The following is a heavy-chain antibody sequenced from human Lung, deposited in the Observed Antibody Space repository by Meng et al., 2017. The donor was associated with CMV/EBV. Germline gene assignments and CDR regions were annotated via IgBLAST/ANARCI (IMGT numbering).Heavy chain of an antibody. CDR3: ARRRGVYHFLEGGGDAYFDY. CDR2: INTANGAP. Sequence: ASVNVSCKGSGYYFNAFGISWMRQAPGQGLEWMGWINTANGAPRYAQRFQGRVTMTTDKSTATSYMELRSLTSDDTAVYYCARRRGVYHFLEGGGDAYFDYWGQGTPVTVSS. CDR1: GYYFNAFG. J-gene: IGHJ4*02. V-gene: IGHV1-18*01. D-gene: IGHD3-16*01.